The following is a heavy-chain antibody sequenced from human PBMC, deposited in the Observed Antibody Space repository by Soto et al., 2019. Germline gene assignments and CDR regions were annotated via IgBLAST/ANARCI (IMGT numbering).Heavy chain of an antibody. D-gene: IGHD2-2*01. CDR3: ARDLVRVVPTAVNT. Sequence: EVQLLESGGGLVQPGGSLRLSCAASGFTFTNYAMNWVRLAPGKGLEWVSAVSGSGDGTYYADSVKGRFTVSRDNSKNTLYLQMNSLRAEDTAVYYCARDLVRVVPTAVNTWGQGTLVTVSS. CDR1: GFTFTNYA. V-gene: IGHV3-23*01. CDR2: VSGSGDGT. J-gene: IGHJ1*01.